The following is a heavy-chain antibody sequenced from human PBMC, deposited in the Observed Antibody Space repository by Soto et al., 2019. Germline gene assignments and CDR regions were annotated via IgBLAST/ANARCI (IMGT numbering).Heavy chain of an antibody. Sequence: GASVNVSCKASGYTFTGYYMHWVRQAPGQGLEWMGWINPNSGGTKYAQKFQGRVTLTRDTSLRTAYMELNSLRSDDTEVYYCELIHYCDTNRCHSWNYAVDYWGQAHLVTVS. CDR2: INPNSGGT. D-gene: IGHD1-7*01. V-gene: IGHV1-2*02. J-gene: IGHJ4*02. CDR3: ELIHYCDTNRCHSWNYAVDY. CDR1: GYTFTGYY.